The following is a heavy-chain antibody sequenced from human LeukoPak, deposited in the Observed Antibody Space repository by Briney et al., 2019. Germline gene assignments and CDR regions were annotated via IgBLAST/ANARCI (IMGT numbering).Heavy chain of an antibody. CDR1: GFTFSRNA. D-gene: IGHD2-15*01. V-gene: IGHV3-23*01. CDR2: ISGSGDNT. Sequence: PGGSLRLSCAASGFTFSRNAMNWVRRAPGQGLEWVPGISGSGDNTYYADSVRGRFTISRDNSKNTLYLQMNSLRAEDTAVYYCAYCSGGDCYAGLDYWGQGTLVTVSS. J-gene: IGHJ4*02. CDR3: AYCSGGDCYAGLDY.